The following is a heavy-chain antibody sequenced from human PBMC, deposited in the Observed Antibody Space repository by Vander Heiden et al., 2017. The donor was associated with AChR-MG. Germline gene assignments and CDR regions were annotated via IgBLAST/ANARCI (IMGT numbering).Heavy chain of an antibody. D-gene: IGHD2-15*01. Sequence: EVQLVESGGGLVQPGGSLSIPCAAAGFTFSSDSMNWVRQSPGKGLEGVSYISSSSSTIYDADSGKGRFTISRDNAKNSLYLQMNSLRDEDTAVYYCARDLSGDRKHAFDIWGQGTMVTVSS. CDR1: GFTFSSDS. CDR3: ARDLSGDRKHAFDI. CDR2: ISSSSSTI. J-gene: IGHJ3*02. V-gene: IGHV3-48*02.